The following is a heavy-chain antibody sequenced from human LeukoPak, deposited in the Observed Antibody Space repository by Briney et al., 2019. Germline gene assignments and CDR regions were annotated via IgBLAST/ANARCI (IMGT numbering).Heavy chain of an antibody. CDR2: ISYDGSNK. V-gene: IGHV3-30-3*01. J-gene: IGHJ4*02. D-gene: IGHD1-26*01. CDR1: GFTFSSYA. Sequence: GGSLRLSCAASGFTFSSYAMSWVRQAPGKGLEWVAVISYDGSNKYYADSVKGRFTISRDNSKNTLYLQMNSLRAEDTAVYYCARETPLGIVGATGGFDYWGQGTLVTVSS. CDR3: ARETPLGIVGATGGFDY.